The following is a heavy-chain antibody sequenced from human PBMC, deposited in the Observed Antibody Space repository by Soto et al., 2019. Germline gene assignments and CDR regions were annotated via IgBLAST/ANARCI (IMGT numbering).Heavy chain of an antibody. V-gene: IGHV5-51*01. CDR3: ARLSGCRNGVCYKFDY. J-gene: IGHJ4*02. D-gene: IGHD2-8*01. Sequence: PGESLKISCQGSGYSFTSYWIAWVRQMPGKGREWMGIVYPGDSDTRYSPPFQGQVTISADKSISTVYLQWSSLKASDTAMYYCARLSGCRNGVCYKFDYWGQGTLVTVSS. CDR2: VYPGDSDT. CDR1: GYSFTSYW.